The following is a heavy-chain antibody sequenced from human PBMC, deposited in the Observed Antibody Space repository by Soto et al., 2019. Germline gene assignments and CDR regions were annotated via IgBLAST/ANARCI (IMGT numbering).Heavy chain of an antibody. D-gene: IGHD4-17*01. CDR3: ARAYGDSFFDL. CDR2: IYYSGYT. Sequence: QVQLQESGPGLVKPSGTLSLTCTVSGGSISGLYWSWIRQPPGKGLECIGFIYYSGYTNYNPSLKSRVTMSVDTSKNQFSLKLTSVTAADTAVYYCARAYGDSFFDLWGQGTLVTVSS. J-gene: IGHJ4*02. CDR1: GGSISGLY. V-gene: IGHV4-59*11.